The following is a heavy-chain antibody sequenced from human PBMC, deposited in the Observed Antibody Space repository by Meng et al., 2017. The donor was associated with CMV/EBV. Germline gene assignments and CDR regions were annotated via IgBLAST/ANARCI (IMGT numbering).Heavy chain of an antibody. CDR3: ARTPRSSWYVD. CDR2: ISSSSST. Sequence: GTLSLTCAASGFTFSSYSMNWVRQAPGKGLEWVSYISSSSSTYYADSVKGRFTISRDNSKNTLYLQMNSLRAEDTAVYYCARTPRSSWYVDWGQGTLVTVSS. D-gene: IGHD6-13*01. J-gene: IGHJ4*02. CDR1: GFTFSSYS. V-gene: IGHV3-21*05.